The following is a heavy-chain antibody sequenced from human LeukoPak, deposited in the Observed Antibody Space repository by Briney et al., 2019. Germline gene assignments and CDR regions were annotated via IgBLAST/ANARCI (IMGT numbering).Heavy chain of an antibody. CDR1: GYTSTGYY. J-gene: IGHJ3*02. CDR2: INPNSGGT. V-gene: IGHV1-2*02. CDR3: AREGGSGSGWLRFDAFDI. D-gene: IGHD6-19*01. Sequence: ASVKVSCKASGYTSTGYYMHWVRQAPGQGREWMGWINPNSGGTNYAQKFQGRVTMTRDTSISTAYMELSRLRSDDTAVYYCAREGGSGSGWLRFDAFDIWGQGTMVTVSS.